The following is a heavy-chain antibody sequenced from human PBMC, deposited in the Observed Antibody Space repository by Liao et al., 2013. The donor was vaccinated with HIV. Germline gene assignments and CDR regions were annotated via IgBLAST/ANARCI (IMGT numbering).Heavy chain of an antibody. V-gene: IGHV4-59*01. Sequence: QVHLQESGPGLVTPSQTLSLTCTVSGGSISSYYWSWIRQPPGTGLEWIGYIYYSGSTNYNPSLKSRVTISVDTSKNQFSLKLSSVTAADTAVYYCAKLPSGRDYDFWSGYYKPTPGAFDIWGQGTMVTVSS. J-gene: IGHJ3*02. D-gene: IGHD3-3*01. CDR2: IYYSGST. CDR1: GGSISSYY. CDR3: AKLPSGRDYDFWSGYYKPTPGAFDI.